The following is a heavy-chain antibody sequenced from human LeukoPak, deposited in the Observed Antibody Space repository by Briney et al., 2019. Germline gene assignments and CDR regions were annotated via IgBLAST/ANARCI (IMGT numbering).Heavy chain of an antibody. Sequence: PSETLSLTCAVSGWTFSGYYWRWIRQPPGKGLEWVGEINYSGSTNYNPSLKSRVTIAVATSKDQFSLTLSSVTAADTAVDYGAKVGMVRGPGDRLYYYYGMDVWGQGTTVTVSS. V-gene: IGHV4-34*01. CDR2: INYSGST. CDR3: AKVGMVRGPGDRLYYYYGMDV. J-gene: IGHJ6*02. D-gene: IGHD3-10*01. CDR1: GWTFSGYY.